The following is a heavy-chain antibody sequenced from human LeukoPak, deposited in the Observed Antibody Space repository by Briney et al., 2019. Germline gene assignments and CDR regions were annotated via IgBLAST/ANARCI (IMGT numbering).Heavy chain of an antibody. Sequence: SGPTLVKPTQTLTLTCTFSGFSLRTTGVGVGWIRQPPGKALEWLALIYWDDDKRHSPSLRSRLTITKDTSKNQVVLTLTYMDPVDKATYYCARLIEQYGDYRTLDYWGQGTLVTVSS. J-gene: IGHJ4*02. V-gene: IGHV2-5*02. D-gene: IGHD4-17*01. CDR3: ARLIEQYGDYRTLDY. CDR1: GFSLRTTGVG. CDR2: IYWDDDK.